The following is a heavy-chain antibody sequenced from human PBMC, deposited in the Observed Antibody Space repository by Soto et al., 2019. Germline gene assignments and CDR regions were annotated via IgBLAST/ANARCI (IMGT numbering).Heavy chain of an antibody. Sequence: AGSMILFYSASGFPFRNYSMHLVRPPPGKGLEYVSSIRTNGGSTHYADSVKGRFTSSRDNSKNTQYLQMSSLRADDTAVYYCVKGEYHYDSSGYYPFDHWGQGTLVT. CDR3: VKGEYHYDSSGYYPFDH. J-gene: IGHJ4*02. CDR1: GFPFRNYS. V-gene: IGHV3-64D*06. D-gene: IGHD3-22*01. CDR2: IRTNGGST.